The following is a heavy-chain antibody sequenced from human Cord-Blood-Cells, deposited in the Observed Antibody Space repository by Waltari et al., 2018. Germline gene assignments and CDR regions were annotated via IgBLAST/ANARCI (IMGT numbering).Heavy chain of an antibody. CDR3: ARGGGMTTVTNWFDP. D-gene: IGHD4-17*01. Sequence: QVQLQQWGAGLLKPSEPLSLTCAVYGGSFSGYYSTWTRPPPGRGLEWIGEINHSGSTNYNPSLKSRVTISVDTSNNQFSLKLSSVTAADTAVYYCARGGGMTTVTNWFDPWGQGTLVTVSS. V-gene: IGHV4-34*01. J-gene: IGHJ5*02. CDR1: GGSFSGYY. CDR2: INHSGST.